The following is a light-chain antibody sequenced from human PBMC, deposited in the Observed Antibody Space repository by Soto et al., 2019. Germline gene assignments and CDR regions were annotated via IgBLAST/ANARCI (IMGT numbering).Light chain of an antibody. CDR1: QSVNNNY. CDR2: GAS. Sequence: EIVLTQSPGTVSLSPGERATLACRASQSVNNNYLAWYQQKPGQAPRLLVYGASSRATGIPDRFSGSGSGTDFTLTISRLEPEDSAVYYCQQYGTSPVTFDGGTKAEIK. CDR3: QQYGTSPVT. V-gene: IGKV3-20*01. J-gene: IGKJ4*01.